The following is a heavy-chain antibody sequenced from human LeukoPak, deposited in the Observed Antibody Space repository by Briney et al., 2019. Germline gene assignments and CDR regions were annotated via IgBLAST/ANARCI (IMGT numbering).Heavy chain of an antibody. CDR2: INHSGST. D-gene: IGHD6-13*01. Sequence: KPSETLSLTCAVYGGSFSGYYWSWIRQPPGKGLEWIGEINHSGSTNYNPSLKSRVTISVDTSKNQFSLKLSSVTAADTAVYYCGAERIAAAGTLDYWGQGTLVTVSS. CDR1: GGSFSGYY. CDR3: GAERIAAAGTLDY. J-gene: IGHJ4*02. V-gene: IGHV4-34*01.